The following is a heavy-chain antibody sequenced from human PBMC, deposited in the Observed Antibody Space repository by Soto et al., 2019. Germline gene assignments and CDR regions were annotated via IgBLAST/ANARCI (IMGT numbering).Heavy chain of an antibody. CDR2: IWYDGSNK. J-gene: IGHJ5*02. V-gene: IGHV3-33*01. CDR1: GFTFSSYG. D-gene: IGHD3-9*01. CDR3: ARDRVLTGYYTEWFDP. Sequence: QVQLVESGGGVVQPGRSLRLSCAASGFTFSSYGMHWVRQAPGKGLEWVAVIWYDGSNKYYADSVKGRFTISRDNSKNTLYLQMNSLRAEDTAVYYCARDRVLTGYYTEWFDPWGQGTLVTVSS.